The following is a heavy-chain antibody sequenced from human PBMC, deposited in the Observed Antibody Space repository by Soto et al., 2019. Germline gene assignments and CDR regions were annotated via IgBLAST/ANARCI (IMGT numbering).Heavy chain of an antibody. CDR3: ATNHDDISGRTPLLFDS. V-gene: IGHV4-31*03. Sequence: SDTLSLTCTVSGDSIGTFFYYWDWIRQHPGKGPEWIGYIHYSGNTYYNPSLKSRLTISLDTSKNQFSLHLSSVTAADTAVYYCATNHDDISGRTPLLFDSWGQGTLVTVSS. CDR2: IHYSGNT. D-gene: IGHD3-22*01. J-gene: IGHJ4*02. CDR1: GDSIGTFFYY.